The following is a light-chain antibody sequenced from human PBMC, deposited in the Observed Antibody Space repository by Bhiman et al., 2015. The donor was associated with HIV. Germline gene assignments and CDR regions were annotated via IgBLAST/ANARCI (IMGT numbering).Light chain of an antibody. CDR1: SSDVGGYNY. V-gene: IGLV2-14*01. CDR3: SSYTSNSTLYV. Sequence: QSALTQPASVSGSPGQSITISCTGTSSDVGGYNYVSWYQQHPGKAPKLMIFDVSKRPSGVSNRFSGSKSADTASLTISGLQAEDEADYYCSSYTSNSTLYVFGTGTKVTVL. CDR2: DVS. J-gene: IGLJ1*01.